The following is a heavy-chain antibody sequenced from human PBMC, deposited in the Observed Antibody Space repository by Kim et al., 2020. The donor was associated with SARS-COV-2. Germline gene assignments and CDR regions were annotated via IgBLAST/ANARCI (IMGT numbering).Heavy chain of an antibody. D-gene: IGHD7-27*01. V-gene: IGHV3-7*01. CDR2: IKQDGSDK. CDR3: ATTGACSF. CDR1: GFTFSSYW. J-gene: IGHJ4*02. Sequence: GGSLRLSCAASGFTFSSYWMTWVRQAPGKGLEWVASIKQDGSDKYYVDSVKGRFTISRDNAKNSLFLQMNSLRDEDTAIYYCATTGACSFWGQGALVTVS.